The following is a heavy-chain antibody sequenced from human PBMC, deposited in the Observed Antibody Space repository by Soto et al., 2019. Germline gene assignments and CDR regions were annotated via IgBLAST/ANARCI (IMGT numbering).Heavy chain of an antibody. V-gene: IGHV4-59*01. CDR2: IHNSGST. CDR3: ARAVVAPDY. Sequence: SEPLSLTCTVSGGSISSYYWSWIRQPPGKGVEWIGYIHNSGSTKYSPSLKSRVTISVGMSEKQSSLKLASLTAADTAVYRCARAVVAPDYWGQGTLVTVSS. J-gene: IGHJ4*02. D-gene: IGHD2-15*01. CDR1: GGSISSYY.